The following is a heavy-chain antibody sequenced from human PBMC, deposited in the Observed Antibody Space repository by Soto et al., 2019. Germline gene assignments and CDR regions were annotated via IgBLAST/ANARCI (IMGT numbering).Heavy chain of an antibody. CDR3: ARPPSGLHLGELSPYYYYMDV. J-gene: IGHJ6*03. V-gene: IGHV4-39*01. CDR2: IYYSGST. CDR1: GDSLSAGPYH. D-gene: IGHD3-16*02. Sequence: PSETLSLTCSVSGDSLSAGPYHWGWIRQPPGKGLEWIGSIYYSGSTYYNPSLKSRVTISVDTSKNQFSLKLSSVTAADTAVYYCARPPSGLHLGELSPYYYYMDVWGKGTTVTVSS.